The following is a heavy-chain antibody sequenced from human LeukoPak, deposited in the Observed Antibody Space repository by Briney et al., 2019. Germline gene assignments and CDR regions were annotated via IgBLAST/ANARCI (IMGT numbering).Heavy chain of an antibody. CDR2: INWNGGST. Sequence: GGSPRLSCAASGFTFDDYGMSWVRQAPGKGLEWVSGINWNGGSTGYADSVKGRFTISRDNAKNSLYLQMNSLRAEDTALYYCARGTAGVEFDYWGQGTLVTVSS. D-gene: IGHD3-10*01. CDR1: GFTFDDYG. J-gene: IGHJ4*02. CDR3: ARGTAGVEFDY. V-gene: IGHV3-20*04.